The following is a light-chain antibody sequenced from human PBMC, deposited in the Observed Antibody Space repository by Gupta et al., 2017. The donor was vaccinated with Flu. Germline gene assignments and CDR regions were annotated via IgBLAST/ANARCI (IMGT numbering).Light chain of an antibody. V-gene: IGKV1-5*03. CDR2: KAS. CDR1: QSISGW. J-gene: IGKJ1*01. CDR3: QEYTAYWA. Sequence: SPPNLSASVGDRVTSTCRASQSISGWLSWYQQKPGKAPKLLIYKASTLESGVPSRFSGSGCGTEFTLTISSLQPDDFATYYCQEYTAYWAFGQGTKVEIK.